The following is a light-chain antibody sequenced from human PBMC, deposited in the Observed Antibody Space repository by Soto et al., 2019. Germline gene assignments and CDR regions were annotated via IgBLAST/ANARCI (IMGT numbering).Light chain of an antibody. CDR2: DAS. CDR1: HDINKY. V-gene: IGKV1-33*01. CDR3: QQYDNFPWT. J-gene: IGKJ1*01. Sequence: DIQMTQSPSSLSASVGDGVTITCQTSHDINKYLNWYQQKPGKAPKLLMYDASNLETGVPSRFSGGGSGTYFTFPISSLQPEDSATYYCQQYDNFPWTFGQGTKVEIK.